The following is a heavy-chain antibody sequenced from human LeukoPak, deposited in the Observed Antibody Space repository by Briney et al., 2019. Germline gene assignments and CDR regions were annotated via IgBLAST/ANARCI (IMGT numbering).Heavy chain of an antibody. V-gene: IGHV3-23*01. Sequence: GGSLRLSCAASGFTFSSYAMSWVRQAPGKGLEWVSGISGSGGSAFYPDSVKGRFTISRDNSVKTLYLQMISLRAEDTAVYYFAEPGLARASRYEGWFYAGRQRSLVSVPS. CDR1: GFTFSSYA. J-gene: IGHJ5*02. CDR3: AEPGLARASRYEGWFYA. CDR2: ISGSGGSA. D-gene: IGHD1-1*01.